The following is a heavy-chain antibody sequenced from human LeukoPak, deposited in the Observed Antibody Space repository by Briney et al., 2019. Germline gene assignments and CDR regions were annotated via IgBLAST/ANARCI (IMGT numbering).Heavy chain of an antibody. CDR3: ARVYYSSSYDYWYFDL. D-gene: IGHD6-13*01. V-gene: IGHV4-59*01. CDR2: KDYSGST. J-gene: IGHJ2*01. CDR1: GGSISRYY. Sequence: PSETLSLTCTVSGGSISRYYWSWIRQPPGKGLEWIGYKDYSGSTNYNRSLKSRVTISVDTSMNQFSLKLSSVTAADTAVYYCARVYYSSSYDYWYFDLWGRGTLVTVSS.